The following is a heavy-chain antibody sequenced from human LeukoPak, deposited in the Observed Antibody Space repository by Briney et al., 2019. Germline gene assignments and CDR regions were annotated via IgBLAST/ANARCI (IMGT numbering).Heavy chain of an antibody. CDR2: ISSSGSTI. Sequence: GGSLRLSCAASGFTFSDYYMSWIRQAPGKGLEWVSYISSSGSTIYYADSVKGRFTISRDNAKNSLYLHMNSLRADDTAVYYCARETMVYSIIDGGFDYWGQGILVTVSS. V-gene: IGHV3-11*04. CDR1: GFTFSDYY. D-gene: IGHD2-8*01. J-gene: IGHJ4*01. CDR3: ARETMVYSIIDGGFDY.